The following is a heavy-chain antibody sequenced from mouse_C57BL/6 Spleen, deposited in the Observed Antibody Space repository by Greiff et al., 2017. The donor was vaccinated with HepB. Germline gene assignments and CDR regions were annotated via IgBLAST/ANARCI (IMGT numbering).Heavy chain of an antibody. CDR2: IDPSDSYT. CDR3: ARGGYSN. CDR1: GYTFTSYW. J-gene: IGHJ2*01. D-gene: IGHD2-5*01. V-gene: IGHV1-50*01. Sequence: QVQLQQPGAELVKPGASVKLSCKASGYTFTSYWMQWVKQRPGQGLEWIGEIDPSDSYTNYNQKFKGKATLTVDTSSSTAYMQLSSLTSEDSAVYYCARGGYSNWGQGTTLTVSS.